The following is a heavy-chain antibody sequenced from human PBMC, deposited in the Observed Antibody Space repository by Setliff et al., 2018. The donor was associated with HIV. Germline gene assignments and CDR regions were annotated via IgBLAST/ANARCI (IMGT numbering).Heavy chain of an antibody. V-gene: IGHV3-21*06. J-gene: IGHJ4*02. CDR3: SRGPPSGTYMNY. CDR2: IIIGTTYV. D-gene: IGHD1-26*01. CDR1: GFTFDGYT. Sequence: GGSLRLSCVASGFTFDGYTLNWVRQALGKGLEWVSSIIIGTTYVFYADPLKGRFSISTDNAKNSLYLQMDGLTIDDTAVYYCSRGPPSGTYMNYWGQGTLVTVSS.